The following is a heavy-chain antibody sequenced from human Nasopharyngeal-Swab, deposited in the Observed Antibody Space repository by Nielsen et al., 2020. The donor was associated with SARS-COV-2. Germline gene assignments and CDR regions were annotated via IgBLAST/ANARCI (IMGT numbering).Heavy chain of an antibody. D-gene: IGHD1-7*01. V-gene: IGHV1-8*01. CDR3: ARGELELYCYYGMDV. Sequence: GESLKISCKASGYTFTSYDINWVRQATGQGLEWMGWMNPNSGNTGYAQKFQGRVTMTRNTSISTAYMELSSLRSEDTAVYYCARGELELYCYYGMDVWGQGTTVTVSS. CDR2: MNPNSGNT. J-gene: IGHJ6*02. CDR1: GYTFTSYD.